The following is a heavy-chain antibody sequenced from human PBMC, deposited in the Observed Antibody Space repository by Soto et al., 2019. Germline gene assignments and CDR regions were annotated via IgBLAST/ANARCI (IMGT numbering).Heavy chain of an antibody. J-gene: IGHJ6*02. Sequence: LSLTCTVSGGSISSGGYYWSWIRQHPGKGLEWIGYIYYSGSTYYNPSLKSRVTISVDTSKNQFSLKLSSVTAADTAVYYCARDKAITIFGVVKIPPPGWGMDVWGQGTTVTVSS. CDR2: IYYSGST. CDR3: ARDKAITIFGVVKIPPPGWGMDV. V-gene: IGHV4-31*03. CDR1: GGSISSGGYY. D-gene: IGHD3-3*01.